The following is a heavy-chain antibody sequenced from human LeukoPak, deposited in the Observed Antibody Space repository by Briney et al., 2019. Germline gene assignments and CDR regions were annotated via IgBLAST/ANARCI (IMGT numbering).Heavy chain of an antibody. CDR2: IIPILGIA. D-gene: IGHD1-20*01. CDR3: ARGGYNWNYFDY. CDR1: GGTFSSYA. Sequence: ASVKVSCKASGGTFSSYAISWVRQAPGQGLEWMGRIIPILGIANYAQKFQGRVTITADKSTSTAYMELSSLRSEDTAVYYCARGGYNWNYFDYWDQGTLVTVSS. J-gene: IGHJ4*02. V-gene: IGHV1-69*04.